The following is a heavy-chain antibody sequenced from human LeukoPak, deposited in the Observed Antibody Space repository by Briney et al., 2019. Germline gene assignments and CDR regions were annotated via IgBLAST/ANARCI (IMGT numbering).Heavy chain of an antibody. J-gene: IGHJ5*02. Sequence: ASVKVSCKISGYTLNDISVHWVRQPPGKGLEWMGGVDPDDGQRVYAQRFQGRVTMTEDTSTNTAYMELSRLRSEDTAVYFCAAVSGHYTLLDAWRQGALVTVST. V-gene: IGHV1-24*01. CDR3: AAVSGHYTLLDA. CDR1: GYTLNDIS. CDR2: VDPDDGQR. D-gene: IGHD4-11*01.